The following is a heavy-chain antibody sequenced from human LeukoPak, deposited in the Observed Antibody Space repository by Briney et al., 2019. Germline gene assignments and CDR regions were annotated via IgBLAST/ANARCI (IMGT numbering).Heavy chain of an antibody. CDR1: GYTFTGYY. J-gene: IGHJ6*03. CDR3: ARRYFYYYYMDV. CDR2: INPNSGGT. Sequence: EASVKLSCKASGYTFTGYYMHWVRQAPGQGPEWMGRINPNSGGTNYAQKFQGRVTMTRDTSISTAYMELSRLRSDDTAVYYCARRYFYYYYMDVWGKGTTVTVSS. D-gene: IGHD2/OR15-2a*01. V-gene: IGHV1-2*06.